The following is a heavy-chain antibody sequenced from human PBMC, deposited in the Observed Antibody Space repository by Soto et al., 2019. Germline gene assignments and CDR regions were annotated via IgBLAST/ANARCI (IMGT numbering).Heavy chain of an antibody. CDR3: ARAVGSSGWYLNFDY. V-gene: IGHV4-59*01. CDR2: IYYSGST. D-gene: IGHD6-19*01. J-gene: IGHJ4*02. CDR1: GGSISSYY. Sequence: SETLSPTCNFSGGSISSYYWSWVRQPPGKGLEWIGYIYYSGSTNYNPSLKSRVTISVDTSKNQFSLKLSSVTAADTAVYYCARAVGSSGWYLNFDYWGQGTLVTVSS.